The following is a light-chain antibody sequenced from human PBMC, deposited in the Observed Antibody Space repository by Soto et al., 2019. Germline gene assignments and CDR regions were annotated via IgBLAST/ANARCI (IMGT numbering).Light chain of an antibody. CDR3: QQYNNWPPIT. V-gene: IGKV3-15*01. CDR2: YAS. Sequence: EIMMTQSPATPSVSPGERATLSCRARQSVSNNLAWYQQKPGQAPRLLIYYASTRATGIPARFSGSGSGTEFTLTISSLQSEDFALYYCQQYNNWPPITFGQGTRLEIK. CDR1: QSVSNN. J-gene: IGKJ5*01.